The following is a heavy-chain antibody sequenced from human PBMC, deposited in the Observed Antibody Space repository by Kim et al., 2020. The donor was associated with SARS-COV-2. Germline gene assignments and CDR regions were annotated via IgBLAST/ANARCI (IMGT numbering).Heavy chain of an antibody. CDR1: GGTFSSYA. Sequence: SVKVSCKASGGTFSSYAISWVRQAPGQGLEWMGGIIPIFGTANYAQKFQGRVTITADESTSTAYMELSSLRSEDTAVYYCARSPVRYNWNHTPNFDYWGQGTLVTVSS. V-gene: IGHV1-69*13. J-gene: IGHJ4*02. CDR3: ARSPVRYNWNHTPNFDY. D-gene: IGHD1-20*01. CDR2: IIPIFGTA.